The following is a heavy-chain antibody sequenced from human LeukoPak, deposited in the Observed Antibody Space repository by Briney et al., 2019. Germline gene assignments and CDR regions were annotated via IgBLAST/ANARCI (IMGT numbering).Heavy chain of an antibody. Sequence: KTSETLSLTCAVYGGSFSGYYWSWIRQPPGKGLEWIGEINHSGSTNYNPSLKSRVTISVDTSKNQFSLKLSSVTAADTAVYYCARSRQSKAMIVVVLLFDYWGQGTLVTVSS. CDR3: ARSRQSKAMIVVVLLFDY. V-gene: IGHV4-34*01. CDR2: INHSGST. CDR1: GGSFSGYY. J-gene: IGHJ4*02. D-gene: IGHD3-22*01.